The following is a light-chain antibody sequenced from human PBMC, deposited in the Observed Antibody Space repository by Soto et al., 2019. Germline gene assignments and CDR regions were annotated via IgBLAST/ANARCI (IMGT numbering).Light chain of an antibody. CDR1: RDDVGRYNL. Sequence: QSVLTQPASVSGSPGQSITISCIGTRDDVGRYNLVSWYQHHPGKAPKVVIYEATKRPSGVSNRFSGSKSGNTASLTISGLQAEDEADYYCSSYTSSSLYVFGTGTKLTVL. V-gene: IGLV2-14*02. J-gene: IGLJ1*01. CDR2: EAT. CDR3: SSYTSSSLYV.